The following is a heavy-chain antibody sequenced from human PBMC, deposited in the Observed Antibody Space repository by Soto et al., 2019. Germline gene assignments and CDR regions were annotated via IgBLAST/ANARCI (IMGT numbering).Heavy chain of an antibody. J-gene: IGHJ6*02. V-gene: IGHV1-69*13. CDR3: ARLNCSSTSCYRYGMDV. CDR1: GGTFSSYA. Sequence: ASVKVSCKASGGTFSSYAISWVRQAPGQGLEWMGGIIPIFGTANYAQKFQGRVTITADESTSTAYMELSSLRSEDTAVYYCARLNCSSTSCYRYGMDVWGQGTTVTV. CDR2: IIPIFGTA. D-gene: IGHD2-2*02.